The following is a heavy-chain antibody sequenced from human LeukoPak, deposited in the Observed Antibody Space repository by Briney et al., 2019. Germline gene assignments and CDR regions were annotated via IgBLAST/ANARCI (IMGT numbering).Heavy chain of an antibody. CDR1: GASISSYS. J-gene: IGHJ3*02. CDR3: ARDPAPDAFDI. Sequence: SETLSLTCTVPGASISSYSWSWIRQPAGKTLEWIGRIYSSGSTNYSPSLKSRVTMSADTSKNHFSLKLSSVTAADTAVYYCARDPAPDAFDIWGQGTMVTVSS. CDR2: IYSSGST. V-gene: IGHV4-4*07.